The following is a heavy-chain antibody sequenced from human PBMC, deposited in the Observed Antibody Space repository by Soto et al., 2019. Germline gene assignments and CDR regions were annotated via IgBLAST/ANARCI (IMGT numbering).Heavy chain of an antibody. CDR2: ISSSSSTI. D-gene: IGHD2-2*01. CDR3: ARDGGVEDIVVVPAAYNLLKTPVDY. J-gene: IGHJ4*02. CDR1: GFTFSSYS. V-gene: IGHV3-48*02. Sequence: GGSLRLSCAASGFTFSSYSMNWVRQAPGKGLEWVSYISSSSSTIYYADSVKGRFTISRDNAKNSLYLQMNSLRDEDTAVYYCARDGGVEDIVVVPAAYNLLKTPVDYWGQGTLVTVSS.